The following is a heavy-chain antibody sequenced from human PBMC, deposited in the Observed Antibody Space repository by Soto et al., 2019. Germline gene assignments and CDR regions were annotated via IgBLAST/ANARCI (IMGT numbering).Heavy chain of an antibody. V-gene: IGHV3-30*04. D-gene: IGHD2-15*01. Sequence: QLQLEESGGGVVQPGRSLRLSSAASASTFSNYIMHWVRQAPGKGLEWVAFISYDGSNTNYADFVEGRFTISRDNPKNMRYLQLSSPRPDDTAVYYCAGGDNYYALGVWGQGTTVTVSS. CDR3: AGGDNYYALGV. J-gene: IGHJ6*02. CDR2: ISYDGSNT. CDR1: ASTFSNYI.